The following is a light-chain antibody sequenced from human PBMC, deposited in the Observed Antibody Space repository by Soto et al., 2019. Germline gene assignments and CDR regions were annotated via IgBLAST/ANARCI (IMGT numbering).Light chain of an antibody. J-gene: IGKJ1*01. CDR2: DAS. CDR3: QQYDSYSSGP. CDR1: QTISTW. Sequence: DIQVTQSPPTLSASVGDRVTITCRASQTISTWMAWYQQKPGKAPKLLVYDASTLQSGVASRFSGSGSGTEFTLTISNLQPDDFATYYCQQYDSYSSGPFGQGTKVDIK. V-gene: IGKV1-5*01.